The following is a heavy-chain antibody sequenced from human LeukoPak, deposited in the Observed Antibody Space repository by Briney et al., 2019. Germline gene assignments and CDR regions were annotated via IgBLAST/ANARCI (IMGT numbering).Heavy chain of an antibody. CDR3: AKDRGYGRGRGGDQHFDY. D-gene: IGHD2-21*02. CDR2: ISSSSSYI. J-gene: IGHJ4*02. Sequence: GGSLRLSCAASGFTFSSYSMNWVRQAPGKGLEWVSSISSSSSYIYYADSVKGRFTISRDNSKNTLYLQMNSLRAEDTAVYYCAKDRGYGRGRGGDQHFDYWGQGTLVTVSS. CDR1: GFTFSSYS. V-gene: IGHV3-21*01.